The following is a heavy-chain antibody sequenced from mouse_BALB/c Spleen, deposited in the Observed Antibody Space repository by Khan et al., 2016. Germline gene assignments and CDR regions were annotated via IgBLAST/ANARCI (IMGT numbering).Heavy chain of an antibody. V-gene: IGHV3-1*02. CDR1: GYSITSGYS. CDR3: ARLRDWYFDV. J-gene: IGHJ1*01. Sequence: VQLKESGPDLVKPSQSLSLTCTVTGYSITSGYSWHWIRQFPGNNLEWMGYIHYSGSTNSTPSLKSRISLPRDTSKNQFFLQLHSVTTGDTATNYCARLRDWYFDVWGAGTSVTGSS. D-gene: IGHD1-1*01. CDR2: IHYSGST.